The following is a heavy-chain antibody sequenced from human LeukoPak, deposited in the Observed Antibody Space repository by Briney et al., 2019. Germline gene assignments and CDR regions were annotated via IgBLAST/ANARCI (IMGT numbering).Heavy chain of an antibody. CDR2: INRDSSEK. CDR1: GFTFSNYW. J-gene: IGHJ4*02. V-gene: IGHV3-7*01. D-gene: IGHD2-15*01. CDR3: VQGWRDN. Sequence: GGSLRLSCAASGFTFSNYWMSWVRQAPGKGLEWVANINRDSSEKYYVDSVKGRFTISRDNAKNSLYLQLNTLRPEDTAVYYCVQGWRDNWGQGTLVTVSS.